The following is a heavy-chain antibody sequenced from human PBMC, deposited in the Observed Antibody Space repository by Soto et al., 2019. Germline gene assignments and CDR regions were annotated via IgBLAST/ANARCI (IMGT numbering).Heavy chain of an antibody. CDR2: ISSSSSYI. D-gene: IGHD3-16*01. V-gene: IGHV3-21*01. Sequence: GGSLRLSCAASGFTFSSYSMNWVRQAPGKGLEWVSSISSSSSYIYYADSMKGRFTISRDNAKNSLYLQMNSLRAEDTAVYYCARETVMITFGGAQKIDYWGQGTLVTVSS. J-gene: IGHJ4*02. CDR3: ARETVMITFGGAQKIDY. CDR1: GFTFSSYS.